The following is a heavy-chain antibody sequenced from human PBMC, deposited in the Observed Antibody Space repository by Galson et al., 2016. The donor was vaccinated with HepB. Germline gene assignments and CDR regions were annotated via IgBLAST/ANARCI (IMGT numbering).Heavy chain of an antibody. CDR3: ARDELRCGMDV. J-gene: IGHJ6*04. D-gene: IGHD4-23*01. CDR1: GFTVSSHY. CDR2: IYSGGTT. V-gene: IGHV3-66*02. Sequence: SLRLSCAVSGFTVSSHYMSWVRQAPGKGLEWVSVIYSGGTTDYAVSVKGRFTISRDESKNTLYLQMNSLRGDDTAVYFCARDELRCGMDVWGKGTTVTVSS.